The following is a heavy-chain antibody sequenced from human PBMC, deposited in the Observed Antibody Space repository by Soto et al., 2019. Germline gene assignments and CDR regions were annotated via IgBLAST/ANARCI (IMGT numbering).Heavy chain of an antibody. D-gene: IGHD3-10*01. Sequence: QVQLEQSGAEVKKPGSSVKVSCKASGGTLSDHGVAWLRQAPGHGLEWMGGTIPVFNATKYAPKFQGRVTIAADKSTNIADMELRSLRSENTALYYCARGVFDSGNPYTGPSAFAIWGQGTMVLVSS. V-gene: IGHV1-69*06. CDR1: GGTLSDHG. J-gene: IGHJ3*02. CDR2: TIPVFNAT. CDR3: ARGVFDSGNPYTGPSAFAI.